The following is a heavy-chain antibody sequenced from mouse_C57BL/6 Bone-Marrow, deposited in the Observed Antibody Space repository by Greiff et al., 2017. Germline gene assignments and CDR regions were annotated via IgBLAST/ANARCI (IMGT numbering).Heavy chain of an antibody. V-gene: IGHV5-4*01. CDR1: GFTFSSYA. CDR3: ASLPPFDY. J-gene: IGHJ2*01. Sequence: EVQVVESGGGLVKPGGSLKLSCAASGFTFSSYAMSWVRQTPEKRLEWVATISDGGSYTYYPDNVKGRFTISRDNAKNNLYLQMSHLKSEDTAMYYCASLPPFDYWGQGTTLTVSS. CDR2: ISDGGSYT.